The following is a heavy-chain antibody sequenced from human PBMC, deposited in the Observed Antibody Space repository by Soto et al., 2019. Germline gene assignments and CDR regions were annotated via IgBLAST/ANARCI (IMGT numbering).Heavy chain of an antibody. V-gene: IGHV3-9*01. J-gene: IGHJ4*02. CDR2: INWKSDI. CDR1: GFTFDDNA. Sequence: GGSLRLSCAVSGFTFDDNAMHWVRQAPEKGLEWVSGINWKSDIGYADSVKGRFTTSRDNAENSLYLQMNGLRAEDTALYYCAISQDRGGRTTFIYWGQGTQVTVSS. CDR3: AISQDRGGRTTFIY. D-gene: IGHD3-16*01.